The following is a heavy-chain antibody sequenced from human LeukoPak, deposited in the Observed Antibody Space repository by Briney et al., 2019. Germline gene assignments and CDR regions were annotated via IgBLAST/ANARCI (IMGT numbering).Heavy chain of an antibody. J-gene: IGHJ4*02. CDR2: ISSKSSYI. CDR3: ARDIAVAGRGGFDY. D-gene: IGHD6-19*01. Sequence: GGSLRLSCAASGFTFSDYSMTWVRQAPGKGLEWVSSISSKSSYIYYADSGKGRFTISRDNAKHSVFLQMTSLRADDTAVYYCARDIAVAGRGGFDYWGQGTLVTVSS. V-gene: IGHV3-21*01. CDR1: GFTFSDYS.